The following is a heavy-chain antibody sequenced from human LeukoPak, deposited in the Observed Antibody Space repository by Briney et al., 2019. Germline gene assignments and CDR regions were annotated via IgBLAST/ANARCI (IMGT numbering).Heavy chain of an antibody. CDR3: ANEIRPNDY. D-gene: IGHD4-17*01. Sequence: GGSLRLSCAVSGFTFSSFAMSWVRQAPGKGLEWVSIIGDSGVSTYYADSVKGRFTISRDNSKNTLYLQMNSLRAEDTAVYYCANEIRPNDYWGQGTQVTVSS. CDR1: GFTFSSFA. CDR2: IGDSGVST. V-gene: IGHV3-23*01. J-gene: IGHJ4*02.